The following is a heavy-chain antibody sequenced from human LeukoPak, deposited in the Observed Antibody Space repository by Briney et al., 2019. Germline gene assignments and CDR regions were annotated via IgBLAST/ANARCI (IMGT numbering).Heavy chain of an antibody. Sequence: PSETLSLTCTVSGGSISSYYWSWIRQPPGKGLEWVGYIYYSGSTNYNPSLKSRVTISVDTSKNQFALNLSSVTAADTAVYYCVGSSEYSSSWYGRVLDYWGQGTLVTVSS. V-gene: IGHV4-59*08. CDR1: GGSISSYY. D-gene: IGHD6-13*01. J-gene: IGHJ4*02. CDR3: VGSSEYSSSWYGRVLDY. CDR2: IYYSGST.